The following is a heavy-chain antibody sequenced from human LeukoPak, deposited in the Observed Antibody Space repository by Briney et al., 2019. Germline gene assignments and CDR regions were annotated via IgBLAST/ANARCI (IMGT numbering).Heavy chain of an antibody. J-gene: IGHJ4*02. CDR1: RFTFSRYN. V-gene: IGHV3-21*01. D-gene: IGHD2-15*01. CDR2: ISSSSSYI. CDR3: ARGAPYCSGGSCMYYFDY. Sequence: GGSLRLSCAASRFTFSRYNMNWVRQAPGKGLEWVSSISSSSSYIYYADSVKGRFTISRDNAKNLLYLQMNSLRAEDTAVYYCARGAPYCSGGSCMYYFDYWGQGTLVTVSS.